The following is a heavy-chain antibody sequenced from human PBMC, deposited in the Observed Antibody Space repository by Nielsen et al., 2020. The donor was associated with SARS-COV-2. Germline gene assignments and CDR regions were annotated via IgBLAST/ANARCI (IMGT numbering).Heavy chain of an antibody. D-gene: IGHD6-19*01. CDR3: ARGAQWLVPPDP. V-gene: IGHV4-59*01. CDR2: IYYSGST. CDR1: GGSISSYY. J-gene: IGHJ5*02. Sequence: SETLSLTCTVSGGSISSYYWSWIRQPPGKGLEWIGYIYYSGSTNYNPSLKSRVTISVDTSKNQFSLKLSSVTAADTAVYYCARGAQWLVPPDPWGQGTLVTVSS.